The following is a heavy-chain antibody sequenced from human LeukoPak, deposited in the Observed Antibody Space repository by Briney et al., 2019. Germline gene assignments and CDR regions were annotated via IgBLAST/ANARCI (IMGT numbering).Heavy chain of an antibody. CDR1: GFTFSDYY. D-gene: IGHD6-19*01. J-gene: IGHJ4*02. CDR3: AGDPATVAGTPNFDY. CDR2: ISSVGSII. V-gene: IGHV3-11*04. Sequence: GGSLRLSCAVSGFTFSDYYMSWVRQAPGKGLEWVSYISSVGSIIYYADSVKGRFTISRDNAKNSLSLQMNSLRAEDTAVYYCAGDPATVAGTPNFDYWGQGTLVTVSS.